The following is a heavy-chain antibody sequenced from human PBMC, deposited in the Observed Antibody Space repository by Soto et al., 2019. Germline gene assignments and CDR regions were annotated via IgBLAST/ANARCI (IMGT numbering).Heavy chain of an antibody. CDR3: ARDRVKRGQSYYYGMDV. CDR1: GGTFSSFA. Sequence: QVLLVQSGAEVKKPGSSVKVSCKTSGGTFSSFAISWVRLAPGQGLEWMGVFIPTFATPTYALKFQGRVSITADESTRTAYMELSSLRSEDTAVYYCARDRVKRGQSYYYGMDVWGQGTTVTVSS. D-gene: IGHD3-10*01. J-gene: IGHJ6*02. V-gene: IGHV1-69*12. CDR2: FIPTFATP.